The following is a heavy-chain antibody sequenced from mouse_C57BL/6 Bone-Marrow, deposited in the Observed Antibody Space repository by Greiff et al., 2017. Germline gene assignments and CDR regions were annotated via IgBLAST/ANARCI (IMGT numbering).Heavy chain of an antibody. Sequence: EVLLVESGAELVRPGASVKLSCTASGFNFNSSSMPWVKQRPEQGLEWIGRIYPGNGDTDYAAKFKGQATLTADKSSNTAYLQLSSLTSEDTAVYYCALYYGDSPAVDYWGQGTSVTVSA. CDR3: ALYYGDSPAVDY. CDR1: GFNFNSSS. CDR2: IYPGNGDT. V-gene: IGHV14-4*01. J-gene: IGHJ4*01. D-gene: IGHD2-13*01.